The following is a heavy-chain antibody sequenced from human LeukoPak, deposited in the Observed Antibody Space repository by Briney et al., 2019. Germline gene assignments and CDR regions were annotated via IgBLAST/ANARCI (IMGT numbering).Heavy chain of an antibody. D-gene: IGHD6-19*01. Sequence: WASVKVSCKASGYTFTDYFMYWVRQAPGQGLEWMGRINPDAGDTNYAQTFQGRITVTRDTSISTAYMELSSLKSDDTAVYYCARLSTATGHWLAASDIWGQGTVVTVSS. CDR1: GYTFTDYF. J-gene: IGHJ3*02. CDR2: INPDAGDT. CDR3: ARLSTATGHWLAASDI. V-gene: IGHV1-2*06.